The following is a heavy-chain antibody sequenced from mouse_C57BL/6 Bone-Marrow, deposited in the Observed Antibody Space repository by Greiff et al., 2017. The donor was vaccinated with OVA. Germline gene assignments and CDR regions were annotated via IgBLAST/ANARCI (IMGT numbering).Heavy chain of an antibody. J-gene: IGHJ4*01. CDR3: ARGGDWYYAMDY. V-gene: IGHV5-15*01. CDR1: GFTFSDYG. Sequence: EVQRVESGGGLVQPGGSLKLSCAASGFTFSDYGMAWVRQAPRKGPEWVASISNLAYSIYYADTVTGRFTISRENAKNTLYLEMSSLRSEDTAMYYCARGGDWYYAMDYWGQGTSVTVSS. CDR2: ISNLAYSI. D-gene: IGHD3-3*01.